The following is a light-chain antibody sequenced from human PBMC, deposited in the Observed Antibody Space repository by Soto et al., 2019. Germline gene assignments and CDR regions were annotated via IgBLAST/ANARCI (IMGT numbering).Light chain of an antibody. V-gene: IGLV4-60*02. CDR3: ETWDSNAVV. CDR2: LEGSGSY. CDR1: SGHSSYI. J-gene: IGLJ2*01. Sequence: QLVLTQSSSASASLGSSVKLTCTLSSGHSSYIIAWHQQQPGKAPRYLMKLEGSGSYNKGSGVPDRFSGSSSGADRYLTISNLQFEDEADYYCETWDSNAVVFGGGTHLTVL.